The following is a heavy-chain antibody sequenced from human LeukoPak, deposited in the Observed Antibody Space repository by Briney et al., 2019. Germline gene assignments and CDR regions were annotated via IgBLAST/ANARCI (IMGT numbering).Heavy chain of an antibody. CDR2: IYTSGST. D-gene: IGHD6-6*01. Sequence: YPSQTLSLTCTVSGGSISSGSYYWSWIRQPAGKGLEWIGRIYTSGSTNYNPSLKSRVTISVDTSKNQFSLKLSSVTAADTAVYYCARGSRIAARPRWFDPWGQGTLVTVSS. V-gene: IGHV4-61*02. CDR1: GGSISSGSYY. CDR3: ARGSRIAARPRWFDP. J-gene: IGHJ5*02.